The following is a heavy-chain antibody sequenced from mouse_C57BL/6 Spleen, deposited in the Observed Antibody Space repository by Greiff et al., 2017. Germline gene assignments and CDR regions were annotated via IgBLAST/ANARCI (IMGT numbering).Heavy chain of an antibody. CDR1: GYTFTSYD. D-gene: IGHD3-3*01. Sequence: QVQLQQSGPELVKPGASVKLSCKASGYTFTSYDINWVKQRPGQGLEWIGWIYPRDGSTKYNEKFKGKATLTVDTSSSTAYMELHSLTSEDSAVYFCARAGTSYAMDYWGQGTSDTVSP. V-gene: IGHV1-85*01. CDR3: ARAGTSYAMDY. J-gene: IGHJ4*01. CDR2: IYPRDGST.